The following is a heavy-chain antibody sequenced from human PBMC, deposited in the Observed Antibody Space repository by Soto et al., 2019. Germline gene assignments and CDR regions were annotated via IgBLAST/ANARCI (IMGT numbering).Heavy chain of an antibody. Sequence: SETLSLTCAVSGGSISSSNWWSWVRQPPGKGLEWIGETYHSGSTNYNPSLKSRVTISVDTSKNQFSLKLSSVTAADTAVYYCARHGDLLLWFGELLPNWFDPWGQGTLVTVSS. V-gene: IGHV4-4*02. CDR3: ARHGDLLLWFGELLPNWFDP. CDR1: GGSISSSNW. J-gene: IGHJ5*02. CDR2: TYHSGST. D-gene: IGHD3-10*01.